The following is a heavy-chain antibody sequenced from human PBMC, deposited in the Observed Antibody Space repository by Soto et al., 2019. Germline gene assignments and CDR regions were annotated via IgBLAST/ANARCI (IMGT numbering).Heavy chain of an antibody. Sequence: SETLSLTCTVSGGSISSYYWSWIRQPPGKGLEWIGYIYYSGSTNYNPSLKSRVTISVDTSKNQFSLKLSSVTAADTAVYYCARDSRLGYCSGGSCYYYYGMDVWGQGTTVT. D-gene: IGHD2-15*01. J-gene: IGHJ6*02. V-gene: IGHV4-59*01. CDR2: IYYSGST. CDR1: GGSISSYY. CDR3: ARDSRLGYCSGGSCYYYYGMDV.